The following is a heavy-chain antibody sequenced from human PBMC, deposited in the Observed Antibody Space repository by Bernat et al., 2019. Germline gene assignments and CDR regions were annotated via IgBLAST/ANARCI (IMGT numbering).Heavy chain of an antibody. J-gene: IGHJ6*03. CDR3: ARRRIAVAGTGGGGYYYYYMDV. CDR1: GFTFRDYW. D-gene: IGHD6-19*01. Sequence: EVQLAESGGGLVQPGGSLRLSCAASGFTFRDYWMDWVRQAPGKGPVWVSRINIDGTTTNYADSVKGRFTMSRDNAKNTVYLQMNSLRAEDTAVYYCARRRIAVAGTGGGGYYYYYMDVWGKGTTVTVSS. CDR2: INIDGTTT. V-gene: IGHV3-74*01.